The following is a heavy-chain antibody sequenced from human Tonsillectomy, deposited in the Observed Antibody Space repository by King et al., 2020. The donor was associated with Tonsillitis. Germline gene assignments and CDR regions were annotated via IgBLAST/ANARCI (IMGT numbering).Heavy chain of an antibody. CDR1: GFTFSSYS. CDR3: ARERGYYYGSWSYDNGSGPYYYDSSGYYGGI. CDR2: ITSSGSYI. D-gene: IGHD3-22*01. V-gene: IGHV3-21*01. Sequence: VQLVESGGGLVKPGGSLRLSCAASGFTFSSYSMNWVRQAPGKGLEWVSSITSSGSYIYYADSVKGRFTISRANAKNSLYLQMNRLRAEDTAVYYCARERGYYYGSWSYDNGSGPYYYDSSGYYGGIWGQGTLVTVSS. J-gene: IGHJ4*02.